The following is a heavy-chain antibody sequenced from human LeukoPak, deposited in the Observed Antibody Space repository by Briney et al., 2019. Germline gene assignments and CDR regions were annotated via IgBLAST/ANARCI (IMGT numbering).Heavy chain of an antibody. V-gene: IGHV4-34*01. J-gene: IGHJ3*02. CDR2: INHSGST. Sequence: SETLSLTCAVYGGSFSGYYWSWIRQPPGKGLEWIGEINHSGSTNYNPPLKSRATISVDTSKNQFSLKLSSVTAADTAVYYCARDDYGDYEAFDIWGQGTMVTVSS. CDR1: GGSFSGYY. CDR3: ARDDYGDYEAFDI. D-gene: IGHD4-17*01.